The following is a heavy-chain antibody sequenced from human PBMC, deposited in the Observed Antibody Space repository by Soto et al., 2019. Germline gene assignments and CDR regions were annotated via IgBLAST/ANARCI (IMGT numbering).Heavy chain of an antibody. D-gene: IGHD2-15*01. CDR3: ARTKCSGGSCYSWSLDY. CDR2: RYYSEST. CDR1: CGSITTGGYY. Sequence: TLSLTCIVSCGSITTGGYYWSWIRQLPGKGLEWIGHRYYSESTYYNPSLKSRVSISLDTSKNQFSLKLSFVTAADTAMYYCARTKCSGGSCYSWSLDYWGQGTPVTVSS. J-gene: IGHJ4*02. V-gene: IGHV4-31*03.